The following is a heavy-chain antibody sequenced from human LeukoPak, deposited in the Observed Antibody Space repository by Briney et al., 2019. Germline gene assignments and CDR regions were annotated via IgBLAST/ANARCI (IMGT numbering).Heavy chain of an antibody. Sequence: PETLSLTCTVSGGSISSSSYYWGWIRQPPGKGLEWIGSIYYSGNTYYNPSLKSRVTISVDTSKNQFSLKLSSVTAADTAVYYCARTDYYYYGMDVWGQGTTVTVSS. J-gene: IGHJ6*02. CDR1: GGSISSSSYY. CDR3: ARTDYYYYGMDV. CDR2: IYYSGNT. D-gene: IGHD2-21*02. V-gene: IGHV4-39*01.